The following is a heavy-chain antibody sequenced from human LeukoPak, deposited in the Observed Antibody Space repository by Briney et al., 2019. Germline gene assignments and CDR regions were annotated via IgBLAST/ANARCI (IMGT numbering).Heavy chain of an antibody. Sequence: PGGSLRPSCTGSGFTFRDYGMSWVRQAPGKGLEWVGFIRAKAYSGATEYAASVRGRFTISRDDSKNIAYLQMDGLRTDDTAVYYCARDGLGSGYYHVVLDFWGQGILVTVSS. CDR2: IRAKAYSGAT. D-gene: IGHD3-22*01. J-gene: IGHJ4*02. CDR3: ARDGLGSGYYHVVLDF. V-gene: IGHV3-49*04. CDR1: GFTFRDYG.